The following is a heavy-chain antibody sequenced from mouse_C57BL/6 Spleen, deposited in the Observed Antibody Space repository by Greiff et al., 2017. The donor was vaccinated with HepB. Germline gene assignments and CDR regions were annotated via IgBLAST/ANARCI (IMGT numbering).Heavy chain of an antibody. Sequence: QVQLQQSGPELVKPGASVKISCKASGYAFSSSWMNWVKQRPGKGLEWIGRIYPGDGDTNYNGKFKGKATLTADKSSSTAYMQLSSLTSDDSAVYFCAKSSEFFDDCNYFAMEYWGQGTSVSVSS. D-gene: IGHD2-1*01. V-gene: IGHV1-82*01. J-gene: IGHJ4*01. CDR1: GYAFSSSW. CDR2: IYPGDGDT. CDR3: AKSSEFFDDCNYFAMEY.